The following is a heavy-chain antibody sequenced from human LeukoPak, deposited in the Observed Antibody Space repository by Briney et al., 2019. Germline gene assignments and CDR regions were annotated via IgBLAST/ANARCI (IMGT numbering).Heavy chain of an antibody. CDR2: ISHSGSM. CDR1: GGSVSSGGYY. Sequence: SETLSLTCTVSGGSVSSGGYYWSWIRQPPGRGLEWIGYISHSGSMYYNPSLKSRVTLSVDWSQNQFSLRLNSVTAADTAVYYCARYLGGCSGGTCFTNDAFDIWGQGTMVTVSS. V-gene: IGHV4-30-2*01. CDR3: ARYLGGCSGGTCFTNDAFDI. D-gene: IGHD2-15*01. J-gene: IGHJ3*02.